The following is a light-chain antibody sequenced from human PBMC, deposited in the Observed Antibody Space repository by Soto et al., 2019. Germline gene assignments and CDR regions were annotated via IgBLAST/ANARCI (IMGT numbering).Light chain of an antibody. Sequence: EIVMTQSPATLSVSPGERATLSCRASQSVSSNLAWYQQKPGQAPRLLIYDASNRATGIPARFSGSGSGTEFTLTISSLPSEDFAVYFCQRYNNWPQTFGPGTKVDIK. J-gene: IGKJ1*01. V-gene: IGKV3D-15*01. CDR2: DAS. CDR3: QRYNNWPQT. CDR1: QSVSSN.